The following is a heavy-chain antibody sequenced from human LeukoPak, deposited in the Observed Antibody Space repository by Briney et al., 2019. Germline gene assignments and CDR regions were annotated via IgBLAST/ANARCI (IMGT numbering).Heavy chain of an antibody. V-gene: IGHV4-59*12. CDR3: ARRRGYNWNYAGYFDY. D-gene: IGHD1-7*01. CDR2: IYYSGST. CDR1: GDSISSNY. J-gene: IGHJ4*02. Sequence: SETLSLTCTVSGDSISSNYWSWIRQPPGKGLEWIGYIYYSGSTNYNPSLKSRVTISVDTSKNQFSLKLSSVTAADTAVYYCARRRGYNWNYAGYFDYWGQGTLVTVSS.